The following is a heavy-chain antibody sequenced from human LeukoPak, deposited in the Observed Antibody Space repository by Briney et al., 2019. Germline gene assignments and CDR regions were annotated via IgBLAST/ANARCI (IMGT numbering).Heavy chain of an antibody. D-gene: IGHD6-13*01. CDR3: ARGRGSSWYYFDS. Sequence: PSETLSLTCTVSGGSVSSYYWSWVRQPAGKGLEWIGRIYASGNTNYSPSLKGRVTMTVDTSKNQFSLNLSSVTAADTAVYYCARGRGSSWYYFDSWGQGTLVTVSS. CDR1: GGSVSSYY. J-gene: IGHJ4*02. V-gene: IGHV4-4*07. CDR2: IYASGNT.